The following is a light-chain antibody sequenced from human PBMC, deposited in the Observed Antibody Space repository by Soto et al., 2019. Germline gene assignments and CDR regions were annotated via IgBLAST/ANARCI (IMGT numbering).Light chain of an antibody. CDR3: QQRSNWPRT. CDR2: DAS. CDR1: QSVSSY. Sequence: EIVLTQSPATLSLSPGERATLSCRASQSVSSYLAWYQQRPGQAPRLLIYDASNRATGIPARFSGSGSGTDFTLTISNLEPEDFAVYYCQQRSNWPRTFGPGTKVDIE. J-gene: IGKJ3*01. V-gene: IGKV3-11*01.